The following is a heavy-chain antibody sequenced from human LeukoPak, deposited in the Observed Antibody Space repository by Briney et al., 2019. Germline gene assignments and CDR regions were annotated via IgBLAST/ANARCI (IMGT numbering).Heavy chain of an antibody. V-gene: IGHV3-48*03. D-gene: IGHD3-22*01. Sequence: RPGGSLRLSCAASGFTFSSYEMNWVRQAPGKGLEWVSYISSSGSTIYYADSVKGRFTISRDNAKNTLYLQMNSLRAEDTAVYYCAKGRAGNYYYDSGDYWGQGTLVTVSS. CDR3: AKGRAGNYYYDSGDY. CDR1: GFTFSSYE. CDR2: ISSSGSTI. J-gene: IGHJ4*02.